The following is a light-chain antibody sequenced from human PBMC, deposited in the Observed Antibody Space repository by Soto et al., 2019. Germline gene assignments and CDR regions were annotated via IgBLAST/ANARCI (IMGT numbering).Light chain of an antibody. CDR2: EVS. CDR1: SSDVGGYNY. Sequence: QSALAQPPSASGSPGQSVTISCTGTSSDVGGYNYVSWYQQHPGKAPKLMIYEVSKRPSGVPDRFSGSKSGNTASLTVSGLQAEDEADYYSSSYAGSNNLYVFRTGTKVTVL. J-gene: IGLJ1*01. CDR3: SSYAGSNNLYV. V-gene: IGLV2-8*01.